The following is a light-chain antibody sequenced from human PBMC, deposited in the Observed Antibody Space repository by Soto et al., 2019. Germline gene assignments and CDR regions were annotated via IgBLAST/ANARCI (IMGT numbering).Light chain of an antibody. CDR1: ISNIESNT. Sequence: QSLLSPPPSASGTPGQRFTISCSGSISNIESNTVYWYQQLPGMAPRLLIHTNDRRPSGVPDRFYGSKSGTSASLAISGLQSEDEADYYCLAWDDSLNGNLFGTGTKVTGL. V-gene: IGLV1-44*01. CDR2: TND. CDR3: LAWDDSLNGNL. J-gene: IGLJ1*01.